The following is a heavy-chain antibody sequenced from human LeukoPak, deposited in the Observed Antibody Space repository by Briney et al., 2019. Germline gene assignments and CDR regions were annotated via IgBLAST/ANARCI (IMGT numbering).Heavy chain of an antibody. V-gene: IGHV1-2*02. CDR3: AREITMVRGVPDY. D-gene: IGHD3-10*01. CDR2: INPNSGGT. J-gene: IGHJ4*02. CDR1: GYTFTGYY. Sequence: ALVKVSCKASGYTFTGYYMHWVRQAPGQGLEWMGWINPNSGGTNYAQKFQGRVTMTRDTSISTAYMELSRLRSDDTAVYYCAREITMVRGVPDYWGQGTLVTVSS.